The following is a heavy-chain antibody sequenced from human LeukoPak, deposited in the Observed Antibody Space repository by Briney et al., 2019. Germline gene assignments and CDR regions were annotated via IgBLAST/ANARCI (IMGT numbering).Heavy chain of an antibody. CDR1: GGSFSGYY. CDR3: ASRDGYNTDFDY. CDR2: INHSGST. D-gene: IGHD5-24*01. J-gene: IGHJ4*02. V-gene: IGHV4-34*01. Sequence: SETLSLTCAVYGGSFSGYYWSWIRQPPGKGLEWIGEINHSGSTNYNPSLKSRVTISVDTSKNQFSLKLSSVTAADTAVYYCASRDGYNTDFDYWGQGTLVTVSS.